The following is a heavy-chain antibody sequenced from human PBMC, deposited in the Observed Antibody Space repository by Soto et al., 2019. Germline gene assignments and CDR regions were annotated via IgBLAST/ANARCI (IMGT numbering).Heavy chain of an antibody. J-gene: IGHJ6*02. D-gene: IGHD3-22*01. V-gene: IGHV4-31*03. CDR1: GGSISSGGYY. CDR3: ARDPPRAEFGYDSSGYVRASYGMDV. CDR2: IYYSGST. Sequence: QVQLQESGPGLVKPSQTLSLTCTVSGGSISSGGYYWSWIRQHPGKGLEWIGYIYYSGSTYYNPSLKSRVTISVDTSKNQFSLKLSSVTAADTAVYYCARDPPRAEFGYDSSGYVRASYGMDVWGQGTTVTVSS.